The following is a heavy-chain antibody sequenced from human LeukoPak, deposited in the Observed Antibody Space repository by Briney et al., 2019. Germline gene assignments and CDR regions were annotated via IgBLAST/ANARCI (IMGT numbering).Heavy chain of an antibody. CDR2: IYYSGST. Sequence: SETLSLTCTVSGGSISGSSYYWGWIRQPPGKGLEWIGSIYYSGSTYYNPSLKSRVTISVDTSKNQFSLKLSSVTAADTAVYYCARPEAVAEPRWGQGTLVTVSS. CDR3: ARPEAVAEPR. CDR1: GGSISGSSYY. D-gene: IGHD6-19*01. J-gene: IGHJ4*02. V-gene: IGHV4-39*01.